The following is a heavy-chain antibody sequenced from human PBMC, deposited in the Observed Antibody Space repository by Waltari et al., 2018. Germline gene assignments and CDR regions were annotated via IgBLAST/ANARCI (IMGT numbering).Heavy chain of an antibody. CDR1: GGTFSSYA. D-gene: IGHD3-9*01. CDR3: ASPGDILTGYSRNWFDP. V-gene: IGHV1-69*12. Sequence: QVQLVQSGAEVKKPGSSVKVSCKASGGTFSSYAISWVRQAPGQGLEWMGGIIPIFGTANYAQKFQGRVTITADESTSTAYMELSSLRSEDTAVYYCASPGDILTGYSRNWFDPWGQGTLVTVSS. J-gene: IGHJ5*02. CDR2: IIPIFGTA.